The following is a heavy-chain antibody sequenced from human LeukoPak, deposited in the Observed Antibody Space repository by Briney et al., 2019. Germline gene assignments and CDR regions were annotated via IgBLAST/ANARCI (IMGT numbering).Heavy chain of an antibody. D-gene: IGHD3-16*01. Sequence: SETLSLTCTVSGGSISSSSYYWGWIRQPPGKGLEWIGSIYYSGSTYYNPSLKSRVTISVDTSKNQFSLKLSSVAAADTAVYYCATLLGMIKFGEDRGKDYWGQGTLVTVSS. CDR3: ATLLGMIKFGEDRGKDY. CDR1: GGSISSSSYY. V-gene: IGHV4-39*01. J-gene: IGHJ4*02. CDR2: IYYSGST.